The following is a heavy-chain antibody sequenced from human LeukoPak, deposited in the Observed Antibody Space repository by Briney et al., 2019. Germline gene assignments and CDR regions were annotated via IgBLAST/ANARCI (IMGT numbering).Heavy chain of an antibody. CDR2: INHSGST. J-gene: IGHJ5*02. Sequence: PSETLSLTCAVYGGSFSGYYWSWIRQPPGKGLEWIGEINHSGSTNYNPPLKSRVTISVDTSKNQFSLKLSSVTAADTAVYYCARDVTYYDFWSGLGWFDPWGQGTLVTVSS. V-gene: IGHV4-34*01. CDR1: GGSFSGYY. CDR3: ARDVTYYDFWSGLGWFDP. D-gene: IGHD3-3*01.